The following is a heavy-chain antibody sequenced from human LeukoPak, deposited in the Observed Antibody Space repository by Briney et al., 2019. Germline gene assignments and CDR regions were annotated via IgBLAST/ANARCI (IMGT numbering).Heavy chain of an antibody. CDR3: ARVDNWKIDY. CDR1: GYTFTGYY. J-gene: IGHJ4*02. Sequence: ASVKVSCKASGYTFTGYYMHWVRQAPGQGLEWMGWINPNSGGTNYAQKFQGRVTMTRDTSISTAYMELSRRRADDTAVYCCARVDNWKIDYWGQGTLVTVSS. CDR2: INPNSGGT. D-gene: IGHD1-20*01. V-gene: IGHV1-2*02.